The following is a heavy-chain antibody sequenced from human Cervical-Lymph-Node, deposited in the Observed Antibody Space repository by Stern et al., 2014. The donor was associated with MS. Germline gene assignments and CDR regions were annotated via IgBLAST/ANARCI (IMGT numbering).Heavy chain of an antibody. D-gene: IGHD4-17*01. CDR2: ISGSVGST. CDR3: AKSTVTSLSDY. J-gene: IGHJ4*02. Sequence: EVQLVESGGGLVQPGGSLSLSCAASGFTFSSYAMSWVRQAPGKGLEWVSAISGSVGSTYYGDSVKGRFTISRDHSKNKCDLQMNSLRAEDTAVYYCAKSTVTSLSDYWGQGTLVTVSS. V-gene: IGHV3-23*02. CDR1: GFTFSSYA.